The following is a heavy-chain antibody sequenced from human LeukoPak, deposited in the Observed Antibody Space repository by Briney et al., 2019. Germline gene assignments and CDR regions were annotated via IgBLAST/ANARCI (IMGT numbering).Heavy chain of an antibody. Sequence: GGSLRLSCAASGFTFSNYAMSWVRQAPGKGLEWVSAISGSGGSTYYADSVKGRFTISRDNSKNTLYLQMNSLRAEDTAVYYCATRYDSSGYHTYYFDYWGQGTLVTVS. J-gene: IGHJ4*02. V-gene: IGHV3-23*01. CDR2: ISGSGGST. CDR3: ATRYDSSGYHTYYFDY. D-gene: IGHD3-22*01. CDR1: GFTFSNYA.